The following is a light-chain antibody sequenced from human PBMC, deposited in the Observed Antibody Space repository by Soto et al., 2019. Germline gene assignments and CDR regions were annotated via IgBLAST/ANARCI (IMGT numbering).Light chain of an antibody. CDR3: QQGDSFPFT. J-gene: IGKJ4*01. CDR2: AAS. V-gene: IGKV1-12*01. Sequence: DIQMTQSPSSVSASVGDRVTITCRVSQDISSWVAWYQQKPGKAPKLLISAASSLQSGVPRRFSGSGSGTDFTLIISSLQPEDFATYFCQQGDSFPFTFGGGTKVEIK. CDR1: QDISSW.